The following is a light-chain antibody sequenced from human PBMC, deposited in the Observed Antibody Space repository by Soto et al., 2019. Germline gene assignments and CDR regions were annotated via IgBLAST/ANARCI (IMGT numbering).Light chain of an antibody. V-gene: IGLV2-23*01. CDR1: SSGVGTYNF. CDR2: EGN. J-gene: IGLJ2*01. Sequence: QSALTQPASVSGSPGQSITISCTGTSSGVGTYNFVSWYQHHPGKAPKLMIYEGNKRPSGVSNRFSGSKSDNTASLTISGLQAEDEADYSCCSYARSRVFGGGTKLTV. CDR3: CSYARSRV.